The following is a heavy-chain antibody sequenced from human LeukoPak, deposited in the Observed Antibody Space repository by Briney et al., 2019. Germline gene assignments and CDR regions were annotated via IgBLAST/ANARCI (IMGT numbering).Heavy chain of an antibody. D-gene: IGHD2-2*01. CDR1: GGSISNYNYY. J-gene: IGHJ4*02. CDR2: IYYNGNT. V-gene: IGHV4-39*07. Sequence: SETLSLTCTVSGGSISNYNYYWGWIRQPPGKGLEWIGSIYYNGNTYYNPSLKSRVTISVHTSKNQFSLRLNSVTAADTAVYYCARRPIVVVPAATRRRSGVLFDYWGQGTLVTVSS. CDR3: ARRPIVVVPAATRRRSGVLFDY.